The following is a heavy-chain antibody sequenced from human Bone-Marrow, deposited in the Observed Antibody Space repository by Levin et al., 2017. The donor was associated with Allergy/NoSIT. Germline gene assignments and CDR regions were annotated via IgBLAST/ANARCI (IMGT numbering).Heavy chain of an antibody. J-gene: IGHJ3*02. CDR3: ARDLADAFDI. CDR1: GYTFTGYY. D-gene: IGHD3-16*01. CDR2: INPNSGGT. V-gene: IGHV1-2*02. Sequence: GESLKISCKASGYTFTGYYMHWVRQAPGQGLEWMGWINPNSGGTNYAQKFQGRVTMTRDTSISTAYMELSRLRSDDTAVYYCARDLADAFDIWGQGTMVTVSS.